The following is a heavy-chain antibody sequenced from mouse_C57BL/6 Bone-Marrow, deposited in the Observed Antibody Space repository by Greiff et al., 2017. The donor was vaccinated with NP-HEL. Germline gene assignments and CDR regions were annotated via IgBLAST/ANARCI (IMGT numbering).Heavy chain of an antibody. CDR1: GFSLTSYG. D-gene: IGHD2-5*01. V-gene: IGHV2-2*01. CDR2: IWSGGST. Sequence: VKLVESGPGLVQPSQSLSITCTVSGFSLTSYGVHWVRQSPGKGLEWLGVIWSGGSTDYNAAFISRLSISKDNSKSQVFFKMNSLQADDTAIYYCARNGVYSNYLYYAMDYWGQGTSVTVSS. CDR3: ARNGVYSNYLYYAMDY. J-gene: IGHJ4*01.